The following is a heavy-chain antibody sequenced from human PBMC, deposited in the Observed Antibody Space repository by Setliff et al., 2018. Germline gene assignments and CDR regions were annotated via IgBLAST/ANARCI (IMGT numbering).Heavy chain of an antibody. V-gene: IGHV3-20*04. J-gene: IGHJ6*02. CDR2: INWNGGST. CDR1: GFTFDDYG. Sequence: GGSLRLSCAASGFTFDDYGMSWVRQAPGRGLEWVSGINWNGGSTGYADSVKGRFTISRDNAKNSVHLQMNSLTAEDTAVYYCARDGYFDPHYYYGVDAWGQGTTVTVSS. CDR3: ARDGYFDPHYYYGVDA. D-gene: IGHD3-9*01.